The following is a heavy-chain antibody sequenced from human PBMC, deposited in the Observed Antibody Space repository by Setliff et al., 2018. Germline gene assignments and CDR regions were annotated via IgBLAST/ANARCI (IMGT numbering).Heavy chain of an antibody. V-gene: IGHV4-39*01. CDR3: ARRYEVVIITKTGAFDI. CDR2: ISYSGDT. D-gene: IGHD3-22*01. Sequence: PSETLSLTCTVSGGSISTNHYYWEWIRQAPGKGLEWIGRISYSGDTYYSPSLGSRVTISVATSKNQFSLKLRSVTAADTAVYYCARRYEVVIITKTGAFDIWGPGTMVTVS. J-gene: IGHJ3*02. CDR1: GGSISTNHYY.